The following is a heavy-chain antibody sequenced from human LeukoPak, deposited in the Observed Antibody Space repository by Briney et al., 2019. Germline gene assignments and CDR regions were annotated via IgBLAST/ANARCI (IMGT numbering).Heavy chain of an antibody. D-gene: IGHD5-18*01. CDR2: IIPIFGTA. Sequence: GASVKVSCKASGGTFGSYAISWVRQAPGQGLEWMGGIIPIFGTANYAQKFQGRVTITADESTSTAYMELSSLRSEDTAVYYCARSPGGGYSYGFDAFDIWGQGTMVTVSS. CDR3: ARSPGGGYSYGFDAFDI. CDR1: GGTFGSYA. V-gene: IGHV1-69*13. J-gene: IGHJ3*02.